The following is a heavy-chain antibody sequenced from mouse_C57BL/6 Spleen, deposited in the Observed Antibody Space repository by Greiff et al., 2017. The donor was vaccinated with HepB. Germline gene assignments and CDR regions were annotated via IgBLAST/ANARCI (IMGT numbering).Heavy chain of an antibody. CDR3: ARSGYYYGSSYEGAMDY. D-gene: IGHD1-1*01. CDR1: GYAFSSSW. CDR2: IYPGDGDT. Sequence: QVQLQQSGPELVKPGASVKISCKASGYAFSSSWMNWVKQRPGKGLEWIGRIYPGDGDTNYNGKFKGKATLTADKSSSTAYMQLSSLTSEDSSVYFCARSGYYYGSSYEGAMDYWGQGTSVTVSS. J-gene: IGHJ4*01. V-gene: IGHV1-82*01.